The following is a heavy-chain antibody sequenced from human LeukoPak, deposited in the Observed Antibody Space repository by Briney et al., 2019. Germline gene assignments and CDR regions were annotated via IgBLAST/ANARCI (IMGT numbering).Heavy chain of an antibody. CDR2: INTDGSNT. CDR1: GFTFVYYW. V-gene: IGHV3-74*01. J-gene: IGHJ4*02. D-gene: IGHD3-22*01. CDR3: VVWGEDRSGHRFDF. Sequence: GGSLRLSGAASGFTFVYYWMHWVRQAPGKGLMWVSRINTDGSNTHYADSVKGRFTISRDNAKNTLYLQMNGLRVVDTAVYYCVVWGEDRSGHRFDFWGQGTLVTVSS.